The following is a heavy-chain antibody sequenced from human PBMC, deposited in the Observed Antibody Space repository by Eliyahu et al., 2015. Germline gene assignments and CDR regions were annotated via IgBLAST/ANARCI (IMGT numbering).Heavy chain of an antibody. V-gene: IGHV1-18*01. CDR1: GYXFXXYG. CDR2: ISAYNGNT. CDR3: ASEVSAPYYYYGMDV. J-gene: IGHJ6*02. Sequence: QVQLVQSGAEXKKPGAXVKVSCXASGYXFXXYGISWVRQAPGQGLEWMGWISAYNGNTNYAQKLQGRVTMTTDTSTSTAYMELRSLRSDDTAVYYCASEVSAPYYYYGMDVWGQGTTVTVSS.